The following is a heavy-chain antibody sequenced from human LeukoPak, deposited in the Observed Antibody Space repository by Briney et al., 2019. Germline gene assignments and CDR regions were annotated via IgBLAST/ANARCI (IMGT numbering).Heavy chain of an antibody. CDR2: IKSKTDGGTT. CDR3: TTSFTMVRGGSYYYMDV. D-gene: IGHD3-10*01. V-gene: IGHV3-15*01. J-gene: IGHJ6*03. Sequence: GGSLRLSCAASGFTFSDYYMSWVRQAPGKGLEWVGRIKSKTDGGTTDYAAPVKGRFTISRDDSKNTLYLQMNSLKTEDTAVYYCTTSFTMVRGGSYYYMDVWGKGTTVTVSS. CDR1: GFTFSDYY.